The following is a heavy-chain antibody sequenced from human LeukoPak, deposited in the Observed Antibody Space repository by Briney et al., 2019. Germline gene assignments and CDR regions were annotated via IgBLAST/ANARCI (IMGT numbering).Heavy chain of an antibody. CDR2: IYYSGST. Sequence: SETLSLTCAVSGYSISSGYYWGWIRQPPGKGLEWIGSIYYSGSTYYNPSLKSRVTISVDTSKNQFSLKLSSVTAADTAVYYCARGRVASNWGQGTLVTVSS. J-gene: IGHJ4*02. CDR3: ARGRVASN. D-gene: IGHD5-24*01. CDR1: GYSISSGYY. V-gene: IGHV4-38-2*01.